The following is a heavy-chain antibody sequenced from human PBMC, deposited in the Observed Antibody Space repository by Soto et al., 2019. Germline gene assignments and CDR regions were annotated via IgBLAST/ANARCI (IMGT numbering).Heavy chain of an antibody. CDR1: GGTFSSYA. J-gene: IGHJ5*02. CDR2: IIPIFGTA. Sequence: SVKVSCKASGGTFSSYAISWARQAPGQGLEWMGGIIPIFGTANYAQKFQGRVTITADESTSTAYMELSSLRSEDTAVYYCARTTNSYDFINWFDPWGQGTLVTVSS. V-gene: IGHV1-69*13. CDR3: ARTTNSYDFINWFDP. D-gene: IGHD3-3*01.